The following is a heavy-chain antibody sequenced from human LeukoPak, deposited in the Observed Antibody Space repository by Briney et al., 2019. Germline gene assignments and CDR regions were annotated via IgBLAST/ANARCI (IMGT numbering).Heavy chain of an antibody. Sequence: GSLRLSCAASGFTFSSYGMHWVRQAPGKGLEWVAFIRYDGSNKYYADSVKGRFTISRDNSKNTLYLQMNSLRAEDTAVYYCAKDPSYYYDSSGYYSDYWGQGTLVTVSS. J-gene: IGHJ4*02. CDR3: AKDPSYYYDSSGYYSDY. V-gene: IGHV3-30*02. D-gene: IGHD3-22*01. CDR1: GFTFSSYG. CDR2: IRYDGSNK.